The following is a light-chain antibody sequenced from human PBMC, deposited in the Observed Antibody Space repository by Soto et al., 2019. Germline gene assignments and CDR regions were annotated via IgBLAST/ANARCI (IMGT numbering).Light chain of an antibody. CDR1: SSNIAAGPG. V-gene: IGLV1-40*01. Sequence: QSALTQPPSVSGAPGQGVTISCTGSSSNIAAGPGVYWYQQLRGTAPKLIIYDNTNRPSGVPDRFSGSKSGTSAYLAIAGLQAEDEAEYYCQSYDNSLSAVVFGGGTKVTVL. J-gene: IGLJ2*01. CDR2: DNT. CDR3: QSYDNSLSAVV.